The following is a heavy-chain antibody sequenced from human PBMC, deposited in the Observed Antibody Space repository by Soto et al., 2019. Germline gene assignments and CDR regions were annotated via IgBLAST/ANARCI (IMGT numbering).Heavy chain of an antibody. Sequence: ASVKVSCKASGYSFTAYFIHWVRQAPGQGLEWMGWINPISGRTKNSPKFQGRVTMTRDTSVTTFYMEVSWLTSDDTAVYYCARDWGQNSGYIWGRGTLVTVS. CDR1: GYSFTAYF. V-gene: IGHV1-2*02. CDR2: INPISGRT. CDR3: ARDWGQNSGYI. D-gene: IGHD5-12*01. J-gene: IGHJ4*02.